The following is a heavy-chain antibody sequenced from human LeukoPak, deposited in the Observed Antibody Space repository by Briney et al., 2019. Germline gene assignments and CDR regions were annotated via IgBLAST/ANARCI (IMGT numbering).Heavy chain of an antibody. CDR1: GGSISSYY. Sequence: PSETLSLTCTVSGGSISSYYWSWIRQPPGKGLEWIGCIYYSGSTNYNPSLKSRVTISLDTSKNQFSLKLTSVTAADTAVYYCARKYSGSSRPFDYWGQGTLVTVSS. CDR3: ARKYSGSSRPFDY. CDR2: IYYSGST. V-gene: IGHV4-59*01. D-gene: IGHD6-6*01. J-gene: IGHJ4*02.